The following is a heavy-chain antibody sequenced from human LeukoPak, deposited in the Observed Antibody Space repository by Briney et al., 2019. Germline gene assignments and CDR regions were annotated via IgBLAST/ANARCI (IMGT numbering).Heavy chain of an antibody. J-gene: IGHJ5*02. D-gene: IGHD4-17*01. CDR3: ARGDYGDYKNNWFDP. CDR2: ISWNSGSI. Sequence: GGSLRLSCAASGFTFDDYAMHWVRQAPGKGLEWVSGISWNSGSIGYADSVKGRFTIPRDNAKNSLYLQMNSLRAEDTALYYCARGDYGDYKNNWFDPWGQGTLVTVSS. V-gene: IGHV3-9*01. CDR1: GFTFDDYA.